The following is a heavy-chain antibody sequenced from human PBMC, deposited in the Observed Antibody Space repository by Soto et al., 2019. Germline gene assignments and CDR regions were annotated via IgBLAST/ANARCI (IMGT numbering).Heavy chain of an antibody. J-gene: IGHJ4*02. CDR3: AKAFMAYTISRGDGIDY. Sequence: GGSLRLSCAASGFTFSSYAMSWVRQAPGKGLEWVSAISGSGGSTYYADSVKGRFTISRDNSKNTLYLQMNSLRAEDTAVYYCAKAFMAYTISRGDGIDYWGQGTLVTVSS. CDR2: ISGSGGST. D-gene: IGHD3-16*01. V-gene: IGHV3-23*01. CDR1: GFTFSSYA.